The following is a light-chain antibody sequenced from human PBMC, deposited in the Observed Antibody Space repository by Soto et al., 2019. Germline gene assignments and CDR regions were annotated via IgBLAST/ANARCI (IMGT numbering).Light chain of an antibody. CDR2: EVT. V-gene: IGLV2-8*01. Sequence: QSVLTQPPSAAGSPGQSVTISCTGTSSDVGGYNYVSWYQQHPGKGPKLMIYEVTKRPSGVPDRFSGSKSGSTASLTVSRLQAKDEAHYYCSAYGGSNNFVVFGGGTKLTVL. CDR3: SAYGGSNNFVV. J-gene: IGLJ2*01. CDR1: SSDVGGYNY.